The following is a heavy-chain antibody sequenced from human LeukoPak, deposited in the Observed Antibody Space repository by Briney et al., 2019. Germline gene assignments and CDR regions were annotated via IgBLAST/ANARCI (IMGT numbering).Heavy chain of an antibody. Sequence: PGGSLRLSCTASGFTFGDYAMSWFRQAPGKGLEWVGFIRSKAYGGTTEYAASVKGRFTISRDDSKSIAYLQMNSLKTEDTAVYYCTRARGALRNDGYNYYFDYWGQGTLVTVSS. CDR2: IRSKAYGGTT. CDR3: TRARGALRNDGYNYYFDY. D-gene: IGHD5-24*01. CDR1: GFTFGDYA. V-gene: IGHV3-49*03. J-gene: IGHJ4*02.